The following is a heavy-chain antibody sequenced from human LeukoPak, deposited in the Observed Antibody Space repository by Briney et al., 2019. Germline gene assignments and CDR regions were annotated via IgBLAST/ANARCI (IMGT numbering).Heavy chain of an antibody. CDR3: ATDIRGSNWNDVSWYFDL. D-gene: IGHD1-20*01. J-gene: IGHJ2*01. CDR1: GYTLTELS. CDR2: FDPEDGET. Sequence: ASVKVSCKVSGYTLTELSMHWVRQAPGKGLEWMGGFDPEDGETIYAQKFQGRVTMTEDTSTDTAYMELSSLRSEDTAVYYCATDIRGSNWNDVSWYFDLWGRGTLVTVSS. V-gene: IGHV1-24*01.